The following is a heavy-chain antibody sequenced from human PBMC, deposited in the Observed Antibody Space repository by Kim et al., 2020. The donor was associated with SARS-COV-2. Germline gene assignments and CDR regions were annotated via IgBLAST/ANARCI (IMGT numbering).Heavy chain of an antibody. J-gene: IGHJ6*02. CDR3: ARVYYDFWSGYYRGRRGDRYYGMDV. D-gene: IGHD3-3*01. CDR1: GYTFTSYD. Sequence: ASVKVSCKASGYTFTSYDINWVRQATGQGLEWMGWMNPNSGNTGYAQKFQGRVTMTRNTSISTAYMELSSLRSEDTAVYYCARVYYDFWSGYYRGRRGDRYYGMDVWGQGTTVTVSS. CDR2: MNPNSGNT. V-gene: IGHV1-8*01.